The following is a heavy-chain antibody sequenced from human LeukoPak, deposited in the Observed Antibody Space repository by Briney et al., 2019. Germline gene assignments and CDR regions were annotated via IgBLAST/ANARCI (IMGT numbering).Heavy chain of an antibody. CDR2: INPNSGGT. CDR1: GYTFTGYY. CDR3: ARGYSGSYYGDYYYYYYMDV. Sequence: ASVKVSCKASGYTFTGYYMHWLRQAPGQGLEWMGWINPNSGGTNYAQKFQGRVTMTRDTSISTAYMELSRLRSDDTAVYYCARGYSGSYYGDYYYYYYMDVWGKGTTVTVSS. V-gene: IGHV1-2*02. D-gene: IGHD1-26*01. J-gene: IGHJ6*03.